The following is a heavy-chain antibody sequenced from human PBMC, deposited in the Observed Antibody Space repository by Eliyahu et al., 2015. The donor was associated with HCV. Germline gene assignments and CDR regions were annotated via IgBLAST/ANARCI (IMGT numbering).Heavy chain of an antibody. CDR2: IHRDGGRT. D-gene: IGHD1-26*01. V-gene: IGHV3-43*01. Sequence: EVQLVESGGVVVEAGGSLRLXXAASGFTFDNYXMXWVRQRPGKXLECVSIIHRDGGRTSYVDSVKGRFTISRDNRNNSLYLEMKSLRSEDSALYYCAKDDASGSIDYWGQGTLVTVSS. CDR3: AKDDASGSIDY. J-gene: IGHJ4*02. CDR1: GFTFDNYX.